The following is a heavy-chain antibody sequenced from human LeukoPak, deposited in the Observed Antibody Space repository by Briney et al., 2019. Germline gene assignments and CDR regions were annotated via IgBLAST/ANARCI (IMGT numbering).Heavy chain of an antibody. V-gene: IGHV3-7*01. Sequence: GGSLRLSCAASGFTFSSNWMSWVRQAPGKRLEWVGNIKQDGSEIYYVDSVKGRFTISRDNAKNSLYLQMNSLRAEDTAVYYCARIYGGISYYFDYWGQGTLVTVSS. CDR2: IKQDGSEI. D-gene: IGHD4-23*01. J-gene: IGHJ4*02. CDR1: GFTFSSNW. CDR3: ARIYGGISYYFDY.